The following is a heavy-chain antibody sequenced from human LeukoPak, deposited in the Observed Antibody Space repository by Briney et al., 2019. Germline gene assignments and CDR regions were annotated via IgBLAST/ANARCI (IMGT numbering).Heavy chain of an antibody. CDR2: IYTSGST. J-gene: IGHJ2*01. Sequence: PSETLSLTCTVSGGSISSYYWSWIRQSAGKGLEWIGRIYTSGSTTYNPSLKSRVTMSVDTSKNQFSLKLTSVTAADTAVYYCARRGSDWYFDLWGRGTLVTVSS. CDR3: ARRGSDWYFDL. CDR1: GGSISSYY. D-gene: IGHD2-15*01. V-gene: IGHV4-4*07.